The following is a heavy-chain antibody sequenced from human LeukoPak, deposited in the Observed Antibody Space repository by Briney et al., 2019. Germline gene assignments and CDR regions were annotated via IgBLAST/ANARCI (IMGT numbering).Heavy chain of an antibody. CDR1: RFTFSDYY. V-gene: IGHV3-23*01. D-gene: IGHD6-13*01. CDR2: FSGSGDST. CDR3: AKGGPYSSSWYDFDY. Sequence: GGSLRLSCAASRFTFSDYYMSWVRQAPGKGLEWVSAFSGSGDSTYYADSVRGRFTISRDNSKNTLYLQMNSLRAEDTAVYYCAKGGPYSSSWYDFDYWGQGTLVTVSS. J-gene: IGHJ4*02.